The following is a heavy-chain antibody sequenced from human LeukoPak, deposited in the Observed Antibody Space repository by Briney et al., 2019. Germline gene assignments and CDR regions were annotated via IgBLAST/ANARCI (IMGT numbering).Heavy chain of an antibody. V-gene: IGHV1-8*03. J-gene: IGHJ3*02. Sequence: ASVKVSCKASGYTFTSYDINWVRQATGQGLEWMGWMNPNSGNTGYAQKFQGRVTITRNTSISTAYMELSSLRSEDTAVYYCARGRGYKRAFDIWGQGTMVTASS. CDR2: MNPNSGNT. D-gene: IGHD5-24*01. CDR1: GYTFTSYD. CDR3: ARGRGYKRAFDI.